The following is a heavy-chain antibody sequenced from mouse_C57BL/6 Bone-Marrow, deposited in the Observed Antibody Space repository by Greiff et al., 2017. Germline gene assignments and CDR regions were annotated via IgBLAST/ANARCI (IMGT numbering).Heavy chain of an antibody. J-gene: IGHJ2*01. V-gene: IGHV1-74*01. CDR3: ALLLRGDCGY. D-gene: IGHD1-1*01. Sequence: QVQLQQPGAELVKPGASVKVSCKASGYTFTSYWMHWVKQRPGQGLEWIGRIHPSDSDTNYNQKFKGKATLTVDKSSSTAYVQLSSLTSEDAAVYYCALLLRGDCGYWGQGTTLTVSS. CDR2: IHPSDSDT. CDR1: GYTFTSYW.